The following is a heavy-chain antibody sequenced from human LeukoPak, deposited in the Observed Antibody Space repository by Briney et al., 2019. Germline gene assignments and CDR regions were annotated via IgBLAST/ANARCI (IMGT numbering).Heavy chain of an antibody. CDR2: IYHSGST. D-gene: IGHD5/OR15-5a*01. J-gene: IGHJ4*02. Sequence: PSETLSLTCAVSGGSICGGGYAWGCARQPPGGGLGWNGYIYHSGSTYYNPSLKSRVTISVDRSKKLCSLNLGSVTAADTAVYYCARGDSVKRFDYWGQGTLVTVSS. V-gene: IGHV4-30-2*01. CDR3: ARGDSVKRFDY. CDR1: GGSICGGGYA.